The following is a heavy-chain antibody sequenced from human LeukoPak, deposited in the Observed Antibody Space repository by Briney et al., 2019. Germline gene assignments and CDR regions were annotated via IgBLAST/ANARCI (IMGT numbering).Heavy chain of an antibody. Sequence: GGSLRLSCATSGFPFSLYGMHWVRQAPGKGLEWVAVIWSDGTDKYYGESVKGRFTISRDNSKKTVYLQMSSLRVEDTAVYYCAKDAQRGFDFSNSLESWGQGTLVTVSS. J-gene: IGHJ4*02. CDR2: IWSDGTDK. CDR1: GFPFSLYG. V-gene: IGHV3-33*06. D-gene: IGHD4-11*01. CDR3: AKDAQRGFDFSNSLES.